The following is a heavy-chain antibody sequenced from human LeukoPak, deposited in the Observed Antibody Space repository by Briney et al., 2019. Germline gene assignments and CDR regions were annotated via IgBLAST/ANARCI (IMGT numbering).Heavy chain of an antibody. V-gene: IGHV4-59*11. Sequence: SETLSLTCTVSGGSISGHYWTWIRQPPGKGLEWVGYISDSGISNFNPSLKSRVTISKDMSEKQFFLELSSVTAADTAVYYCARGPGGYSYGYAFYYYYYMDVWGKGTTVTVSS. J-gene: IGHJ6*03. D-gene: IGHD5-18*01. CDR1: GGSISGHY. CDR2: ISDSGIS. CDR3: ARGPGGYSYGYAFYYYYYMDV.